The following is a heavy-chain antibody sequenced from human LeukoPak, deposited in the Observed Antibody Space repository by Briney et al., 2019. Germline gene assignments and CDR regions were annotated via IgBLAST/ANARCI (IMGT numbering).Heavy chain of an antibody. CDR1: VHSISSDY. D-gene: IGHD2-2*01. CDR2: IYTTEST. J-gene: IGHJ5*02. V-gene: IGHV4-4*07. Sequence: SETLSLTCTVSVHSISSDYWGWIRQPAGKGLEWIGRIYTTESTNYNPSLKSRVTISLDKSKNQFSLKLNSVTAADTAVYYCARGYGSSTGCYAFDPWGQGTLVTVSS. CDR3: ARGYGSSTGCYAFDP.